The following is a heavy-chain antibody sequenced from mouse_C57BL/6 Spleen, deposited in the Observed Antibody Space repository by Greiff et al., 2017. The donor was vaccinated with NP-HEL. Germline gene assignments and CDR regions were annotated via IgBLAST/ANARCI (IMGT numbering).Heavy chain of an antibody. CDR2: IRNKANGYTT. CDR1: GFTFTDYY. D-gene: IGHD4-1*01. V-gene: IGHV7-3*01. Sequence: EVKLMESGGGLVQPGGSLSLSCAASGFTFTDYYMSWVRQPPGKALEWLGFIRNKANGYTTEYSASVKGRFTISSDNSQSILYLQMNALSAEDSATYYCARYGETGAFDYWGQGTTLTVSS. CDR3: ARYGETGAFDY. J-gene: IGHJ2*01.